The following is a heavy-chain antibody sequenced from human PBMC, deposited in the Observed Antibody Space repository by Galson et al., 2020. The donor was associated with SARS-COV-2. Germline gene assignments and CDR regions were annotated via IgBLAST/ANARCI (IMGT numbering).Heavy chain of an antibody. V-gene: IGHV3-21*01. CDR1: GFTFSRYS. CDR2: ISSSSSFI. Sequence: GSLRLSCAASGFTFSRYSMNWVRQAPGKGLEWVSSISSSSSFISYADSLKGRFTISRDNAKNSLYLQTNSLRAEDTAVYYCARDGNYYDSSGSYGGWYAFDIWGQGTMVTVSS. CDR3: ARDGNYYDSSGSYGGWYAFDI. J-gene: IGHJ3*02. D-gene: IGHD3-22*01.